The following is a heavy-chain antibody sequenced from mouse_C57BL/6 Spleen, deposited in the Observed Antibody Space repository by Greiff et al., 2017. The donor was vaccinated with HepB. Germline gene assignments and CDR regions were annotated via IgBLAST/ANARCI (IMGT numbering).Heavy chain of an antibody. CDR1: GYAFSSYW. CDR3: ARSKAGWYYFDY. Sequence: QVQLQQSGAELVKPGASVKISCKASGYAFSSYWMNWVKQRPGKGLEWIGQIYPGDGDTNYNGKFKGKATLTADKSSSTAYMQLSSLTSEDSAVYFCARSKAGWYYFDYWGQGTTLTVSS. CDR2: IYPGDGDT. J-gene: IGHJ2*01. V-gene: IGHV1-80*01. D-gene: IGHD3-3*01.